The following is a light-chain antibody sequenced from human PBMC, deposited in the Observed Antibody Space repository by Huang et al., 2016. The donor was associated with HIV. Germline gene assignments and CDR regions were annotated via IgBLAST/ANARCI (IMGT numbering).Light chain of an antibody. V-gene: IGKV3-15*01. J-gene: IGKJ3*01. CDR3: QQYNNWPGFT. CDR1: QSVSSN. Sequence: EIVMTQSPATLSLSPGERAILSCRASQSVSSNLAWYQQKPGQAPRLLIYGASARATGVPSKFSGSGSGTEFTLTISSLQSEDFAVYYCQQYNNWPGFTFGPGTKVDIK. CDR2: GAS.